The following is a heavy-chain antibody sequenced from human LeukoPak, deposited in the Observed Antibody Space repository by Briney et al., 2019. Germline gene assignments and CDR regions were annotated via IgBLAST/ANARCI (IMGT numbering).Heavy chain of an antibody. V-gene: IGHV4-4*07. CDR1: GGSVSGYY. CDR2: IYSSGST. Sequence: SETLSLTCNVSGGSVSGYYWSWIRQPAGKGLEWIGRIYSSGSTNYNPSLKSRVTMSVDTSKNQFSLRLNSVTAADTAVYYCARGKMAGVPLFDYWGQGTLVTVSS. D-gene: IGHD5-24*01. J-gene: IGHJ4*02. CDR3: ARGKMAGVPLFDY.